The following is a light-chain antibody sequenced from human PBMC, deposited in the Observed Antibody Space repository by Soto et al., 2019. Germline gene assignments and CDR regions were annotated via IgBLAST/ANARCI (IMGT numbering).Light chain of an antibody. V-gene: IGKV1-39*01. Sequence: IHMTQSPSSLSASVGDRVTITCRASQRITTYLNWYQQKPGEAPKLLISTSGTLQRGVPSRFIGSGSGTDFTLTITGLQRADFATYLCQQTYNTPYTFGQGTKLEIK. CDR1: QRITTY. CDR3: QQTYNTPYT. CDR2: TSG. J-gene: IGKJ2*01.